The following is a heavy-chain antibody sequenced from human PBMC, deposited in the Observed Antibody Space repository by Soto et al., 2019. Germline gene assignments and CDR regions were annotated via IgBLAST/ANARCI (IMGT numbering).Heavy chain of an antibody. J-gene: IGHJ4*02. CDR2: IYYSGST. CDR1: GDSISSSY. CDR3: ARQGRYYNDSSGYYVDY. D-gene: IGHD3-22*01. V-gene: IGHV4-59*08. Sequence: SETLSLTCTVSGDSISSSYWSWIRQPPGKGLEWIGYIYYSGSTNYNPSLKSRVTISVDTSKNQFSLKLSSVTAADTAVYYCARQGRYYNDSSGYYVDYWGQGALVTVSS.